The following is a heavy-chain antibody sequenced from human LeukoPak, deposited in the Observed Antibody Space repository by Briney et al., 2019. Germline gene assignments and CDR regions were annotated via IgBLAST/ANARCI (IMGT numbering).Heavy chain of an antibody. D-gene: IGHD6-6*01. CDR3: ARSRPSSSGNDY. V-gene: IGHV1-69*05. CDR2: IIPIFGTA. CDR1: GGTFSSYA. J-gene: IGHJ4*02. Sequence: ASVKVSCKASGGTFSSYAISWVRQAPGQGLEWMGGIIPIFGTANYAQKFQGIVTITTDESTSTAYMELSSLRSEDTAVYYCARSRPSSSGNDYWGQGTLVTVSS.